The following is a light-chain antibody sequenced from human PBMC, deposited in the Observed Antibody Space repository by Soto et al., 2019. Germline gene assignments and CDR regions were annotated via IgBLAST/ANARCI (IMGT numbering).Light chain of an antibody. CDR2: EAS. J-gene: IGKJ1*01. CDR1: QGIGND. Sequence: AIQVTQSPSSLSASVGDRVTISCRASQGIGNDLGWYQQKPGKAPKLLIYEASTLQTGVASRFSGSGSGTXXXXTIXXLXPXXXXTYYCLQDYVYPWTFGQGTKVEVK. V-gene: IGKV1-6*01. CDR3: LQDYVYPWT.